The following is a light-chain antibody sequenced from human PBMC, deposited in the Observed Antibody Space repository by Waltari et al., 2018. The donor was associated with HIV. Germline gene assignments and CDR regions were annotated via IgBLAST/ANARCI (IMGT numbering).Light chain of an antibody. CDR2: WAS. J-gene: IGKJ4*01. Sequence: DIIMTQSPDSLAVSLGERVMINCKSSRNILYNSDNKNYLAWYQQKAGQAPRVLISWASTRPVGVPSSIRTFGVPERFSGSGSGTNFSLTISSLQEDDVAVYYCQQYYSLPPTFGGGTRVERK. CDR1: RNILYNSDNKNY. V-gene: IGKV4-1*01. CDR3: QQYYSLPPT.